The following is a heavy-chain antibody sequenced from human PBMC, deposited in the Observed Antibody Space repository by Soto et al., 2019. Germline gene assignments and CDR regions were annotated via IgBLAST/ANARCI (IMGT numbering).Heavy chain of an antibody. CDR2: INIYNGNI. Sequence: QVQLVQSGAEVKKPGASMKVSCKASGDTFNNYGISWVRQAPGQGLEWMGWINIYNGNINYAQNFQGRITMTADTSTSTAYMELRSLTSGDTAVYSCARKKDLYFGMDVWGQGTTVTVSS. CDR1: GDTFNNYG. J-gene: IGHJ6*02. D-gene: IGHD2-15*01. CDR3: ARKKDLYFGMDV. V-gene: IGHV1-18*04.